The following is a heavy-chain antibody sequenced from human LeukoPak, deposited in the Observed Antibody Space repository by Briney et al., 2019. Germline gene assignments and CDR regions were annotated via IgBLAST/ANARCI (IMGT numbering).Heavy chain of an antibody. V-gene: IGHV3-11*04. J-gene: IGHJ3*02. Sequence: GGSLRLSRAAYGFPFSDYYMTWIRQAPGKGLEWVSCISTSGRTIYYADSVKGRFTISRENAQNSLYLQMNSLRVEGTAVYYCARSVLRYFDDDAFDIWGQGTMVTVSS. D-gene: IGHD3-9*01. CDR1: GFPFSDYY. CDR2: ISTSGRTI. CDR3: ARSVLRYFDDDAFDI.